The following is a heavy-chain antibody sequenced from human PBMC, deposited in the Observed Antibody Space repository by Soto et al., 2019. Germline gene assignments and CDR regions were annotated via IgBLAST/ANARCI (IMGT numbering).Heavy chain of an antibody. J-gene: IGHJ5*02. D-gene: IGHD4-17*01. V-gene: IGHV4-30-4*01. CDR1: GGSISSGGYY. Sequence: SETLSLTCAVSGGSISSGGYYWSWIRQPPGKGLEWIGYIYYSGSTYYNPSLKSRVTISVDTSKNQFSLKLSSVTAADTAVYYCAGDYGSGWFDPWGQGTLVTVSS. CDR3: AGDYGSGWFDP. CDR2: IYYSGST.